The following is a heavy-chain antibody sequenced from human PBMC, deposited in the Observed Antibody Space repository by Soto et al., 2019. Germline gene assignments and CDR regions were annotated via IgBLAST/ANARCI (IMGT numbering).Heavy chain of an antibody. Sequence: GASVQVSCKASGGTFSSYAISWVRQAPGQGLEWMGWISTYNGKTEYAQKFQGRVTMTADTRTTTGYMELRSLRSDDTAVYYCARLLTEGATFREDAFDLWGQGTKVTVSS. V-gene: IGHV1-18*01. CDR2: ISTYNGKT. CDR1: GGTFSSYA. CDR3: ARLLTEGATFREDAFDL. J-gene: IGHJ3*01. D-gene: IGHD1-26*01.